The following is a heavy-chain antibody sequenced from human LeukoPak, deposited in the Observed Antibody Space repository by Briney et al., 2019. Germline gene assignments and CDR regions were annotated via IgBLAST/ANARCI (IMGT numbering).Heavy chain of an antibody. CDR2: IHTSGTT. J-gene: IGHJ4*02. V-gene: IGHV4-4*07. CDR1: GGSMKSYY. D-gene: IGHD6-19*01. CDR3: ARGSGGFFDY. Sequence: PSEILSLTCTVSGGSMKSYYWSWTRQPAGRGLGWIGSIHTSGTTYYNPSLKSRVTMSVDTSNNQFSLTLSSVTAADTAVYYCARGSGGFFDYWGQGTLVTVSS.